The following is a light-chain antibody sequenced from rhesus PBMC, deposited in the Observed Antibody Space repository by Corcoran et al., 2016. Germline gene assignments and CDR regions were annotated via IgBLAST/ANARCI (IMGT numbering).Light chain of an antibody. CDR2: GAS. Sequence: QVILTQSPATLSWSPGERATLSCRASQSVTSYLAWYQQKPGQAPSLLIYGASRRATGIPDRFRGRGSGTDFPLTISSLEPEDVGVYHCYQHSSGYSFGQGTKVEIK. V-gene: IGKV3-10*01. CDR3: YQHSSGYS. J-gene: IGKJ2*01. CDR1: QSVTSY.